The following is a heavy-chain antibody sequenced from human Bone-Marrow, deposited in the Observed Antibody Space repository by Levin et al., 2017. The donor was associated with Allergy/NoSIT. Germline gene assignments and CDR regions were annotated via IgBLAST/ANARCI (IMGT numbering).Heavy chain of an antibody. CDR2: ISYDGKNK. Sequence: QPGGSLRLSCEASGFAFSGYVMHWVRQPPGKGLEWVALISYDGKNKYFADSVKGRFTISRDNSKNTLYLQIDSLRAEDTAVYYCARGSDVFDYWGQGTLVTVSS. V-gene: IGHV3-30*04. D-gene: IGHD2-21*01. CDR3: ARGSDVFDY. J-gene: IGHJ4*02. CDR1: GFAFSGYV.